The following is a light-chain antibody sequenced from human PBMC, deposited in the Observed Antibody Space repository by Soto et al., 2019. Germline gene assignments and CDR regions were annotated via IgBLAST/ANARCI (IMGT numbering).Light chain of an antibody. CDR3: QHYNSYSEA. V-gene: IGKV1-5*03. J-gene: IGKJ1*01. CDR1: QTIRSW. Sequence: DIQMTQSPSTLSGSVVDSVTITCRCSQTIRSWLAWYQPEPGKAPKLLIYKASTLKSGVPSRFSGSRSGTECTLTISSLQPDDVATYYCQHYNSYSEAFCQGTKV. CDR2: KAS.